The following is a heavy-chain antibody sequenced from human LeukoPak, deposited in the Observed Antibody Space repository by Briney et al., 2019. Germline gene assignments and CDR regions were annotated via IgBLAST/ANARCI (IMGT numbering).Heavy chain of an antibody. CDR3: ARGGSWSYYFDY. CDR2: IHPNSGGT. CDR1: GYTFTGYY. J-gene: IGHJ4*02. D-gene: IGHD6-13*01. V-gene: IGHV1-2*02. Sequence: ASVKVSCKASGYTFTGYYIHWVRQAPGQGLEWMGWIHPNSGGTKYAPEFQGRVTMTRDTSISTAYMELSRLRSDDTAVYYCARGGSWSYYFDYWGQGTLVTVSS.